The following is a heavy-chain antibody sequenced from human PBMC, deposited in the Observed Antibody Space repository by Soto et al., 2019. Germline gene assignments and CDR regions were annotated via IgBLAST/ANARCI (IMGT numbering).Heavy chain of an antibody. J-gene: IGHJ2*01. V-gene: IGHV4-59*08. CDR1: GGSITSNF. Sequence: QVQLQESGPGLVKPSETLSLTCTVSGGSITSNFWSWIRQPPGKGLEWAGYIYHTGSTNYNPSLKGRVTMSLDTSKNQFSLKLKSVTAADTAVYYCARHATSGGYFDLWGRGTLVTVSS. D-gene: IGHD2-15*01. CDR3: ARHATSGGYFDL. CDR2: IYHTGST.